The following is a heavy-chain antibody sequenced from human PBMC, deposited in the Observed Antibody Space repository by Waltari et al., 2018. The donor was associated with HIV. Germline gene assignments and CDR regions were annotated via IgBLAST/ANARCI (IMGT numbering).Heavy chain of an antibody. Sequence: EVQLVESGGGLVKPGESLRLSCAASGFTLTNAWMSWVRQAPGKGLEWVGRIKSEDDGGTTDYAAPVKCRFTITRDDSKNALYLQMNSLKTDDTALYYCTSTGGGITDYWGQGTLVTVSS. CDR2: IKSEDDGGTT. CDR3: TSTGGGITDY. V-gene: IGHV3-15*01. J-gene: IGHJ4*02. D-gene: IGHD2-15*01. CDR1: GFTLTNAW.